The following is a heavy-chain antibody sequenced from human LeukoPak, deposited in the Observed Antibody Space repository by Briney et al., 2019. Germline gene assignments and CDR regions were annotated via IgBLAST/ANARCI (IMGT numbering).Heavy chain of an antibody. J-gene: IGHJ4*02. CDR1: GFTLSSYG. Sequence: GGSLRLSCAASGFTLSSYGMHWVRQAPGKRLEWVAVIWYDGSNKYYADSVNGRFTISRDNSKNALYLQMNSLRAEDTAVYYCAKDFTVGYYYDSSGLNFDYWGQGTLVTVSS. V-gene: IGHV3-33*06. D-gene: IGHD3-22*01. CDR3: AKDFTVGYYYDSSGLNFDY. CDR2: IWYDGSNK.